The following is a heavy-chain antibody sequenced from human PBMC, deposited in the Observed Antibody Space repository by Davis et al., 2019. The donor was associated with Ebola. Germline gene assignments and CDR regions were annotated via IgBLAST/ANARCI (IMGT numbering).Heavy chain of an antibody. Sequence: ASVKVSCKTSGYIFTRYSIHWVRQAPGQRLEWMGWINAGNGNTKYSQKFQGRVTITRDTSASTAYMELSSLRSEDTAVYYCARVYCSSTSCYYYYGMDVWGQGTTVTVSS. CDR1: GYIFTRYS. J-gene: IGHJ6*02. D-gene: IGHD2-2*01. V-gene: IGHV1-3*01. CDR2: INAGNGNT. CDR3: ARVYCSSTSCYYYYGMDV.